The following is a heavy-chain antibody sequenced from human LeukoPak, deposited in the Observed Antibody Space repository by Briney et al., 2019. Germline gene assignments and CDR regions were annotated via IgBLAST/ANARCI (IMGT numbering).Heavy chain of an antibody. J-gene: IGHJ4*02. CDR1: GGSIRNYF. V-gene: IGHV4-4*07. CDR3: VSGWSGYFASLDY. CDR2: IYTSGSI. Sequence: PSETLPLTCSVSGGSIRNYFWSWIRQPAGKGLELIGRIYTSGSIDYKPSLRSRVTMSVDTSRNQFSLKLTSVTAADTAVYYCVSGWSGYFASLDYWGQGTLVTVA. D-gene: IGHD3-3*01.